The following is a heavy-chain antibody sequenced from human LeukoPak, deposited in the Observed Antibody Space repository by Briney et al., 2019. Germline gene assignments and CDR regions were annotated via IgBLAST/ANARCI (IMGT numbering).Heavy chain of an antibody. V-gene: IGHV3-21*01. CDR2: ISSSGSYI. D-gene: IGHD2-21*01. Sequence: GGSLRLSCAASGFTFTSYTMNWVRQAPGKGLEWVSDISSSGSYIDYADSVKGRFTISRDNAKNSLFLQMKSLRAEDTAVYYCARSLIADGAFDIWGQGTMVTVSS. J-gene: IGHJ3*02. CDR3: ARSLIADGAFDI. CDR1: GFTFTSYT.